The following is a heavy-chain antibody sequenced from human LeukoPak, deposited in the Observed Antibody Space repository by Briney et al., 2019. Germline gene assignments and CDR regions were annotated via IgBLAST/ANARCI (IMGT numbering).Heavy chain of an antibody. J-gene: IGHJ4*02. CDR1: GFTFSTQT. Sequence: PGGSLRLSCAASGFTFSTQTMNWVRQAPGKGLEWVSSIDTTSYYIYYADSVKGRFTISRDNAKNSLYLQMNSLRAEDTAVYYCARGSSLGRGLNFCSADYWGQGTLVTVSS. D-gene: IGHD3-10*01. V-gene: IGHV3-21*01. CDR3: ARGSSLGRGLNFCSADY. CDR2: IDTTSYYI.